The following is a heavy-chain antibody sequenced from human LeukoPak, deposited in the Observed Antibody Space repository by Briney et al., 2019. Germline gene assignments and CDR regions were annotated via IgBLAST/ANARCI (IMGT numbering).Heavy chain of an antibody. Sequence: ASVKVSCKASGYTFTSYYMRWVRQAPGRGLEWMGIINPSGGSTSYEQKFQGRVTMTRDTSTSTVYMVLSSLRSEDTAVYYCASARGLRFLEWALGYWGQGTLVTVSS. J-gene: IGHJ4*02. CDR3: ASARGLRFLEWALGY. CDR1: GYTFTSYY. CDR2: INPSGGST. D-gene: IGHD3-3*01. V-gene: IGHV1-46*03.